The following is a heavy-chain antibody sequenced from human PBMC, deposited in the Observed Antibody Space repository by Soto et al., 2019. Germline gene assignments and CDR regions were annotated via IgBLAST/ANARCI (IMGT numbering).Heavy chain of an antibody. D-gene: IGHD1-26*01. CDR1: GGSISSYY. V-gene: IGHV4-59*01. CDR3: ARAMRGSYLRYFDY. CDR2: IYYSGST. J-gene: IGHJ4*02. Sequence: QVQLQESGPGLVKPSETLSLTCTFSGGSISSYYWRWIRQPPGKGLEWIGYIYYSGSTNYNPSLKRRVTISVDTSKNQFSLKLISVTAADTAVYYCARAMRGSYLRYFDYWGQGTLVTVSS.